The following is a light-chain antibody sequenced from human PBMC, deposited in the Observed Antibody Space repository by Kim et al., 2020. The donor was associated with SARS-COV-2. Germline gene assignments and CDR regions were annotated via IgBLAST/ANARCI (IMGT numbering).Light chain of an antibody. CDR3: QAWDRRTYTWV. CDR1: ELGDKY. J-gene: IGLJ3*02. CDR2: QDN. Sequence: SYELTQPPSVSVSPGQTASITCSGYELGDKYVCWYQQKPGQSPVLVIYQDNKWPSGIPGRFSGSNSGNTATLTISGTQAMDEAVYYCQAWDRRTYTWVFGGGTQLTVL. V-gene: IGLV3-1*01.